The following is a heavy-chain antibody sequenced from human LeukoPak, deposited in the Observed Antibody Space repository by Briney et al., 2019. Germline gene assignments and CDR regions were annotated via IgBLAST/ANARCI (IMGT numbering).Heavy chain of an antibody. CDR2: IKSDRSEK. J-gene: IGHJ4*02. Sequence: GGSLRLSCAASGFTFSIYWMNWVRQAPGKGLEWVANIKSDRSEKSYVDSVKGRFTISRDNAKNSLYLQMNSLRAEDTALYYCARARGPIGYSYYFDYWGQGTLVTVSS. CDR3: ARARGPIGYSYYFDY. D-gene: IGHD3-22*01. CDR1: GFTFSIYW. V-gene: IGHV3-7*03.